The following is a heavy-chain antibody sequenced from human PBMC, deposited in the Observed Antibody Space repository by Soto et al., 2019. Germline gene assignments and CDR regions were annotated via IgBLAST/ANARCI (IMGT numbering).Heavy chain of an antibody. D-gene: IGHD3-22*01. CDR1: GFTFNNYG. CDR2: ISYDGSNQ. CDR3: AKLYYYDSRGYSDFDS. J-gene: IGHJ4*02. Sequence: QVQLVESGGGVVQPGRSLRLSCAASGFTFNNYGIHWVRQAPGKWLEWVAVISYDGSNQYYADSVKGRFTISRDNSKNTLSLQMNSLRPEDTAVYYCAKLYYYDSRGYSDFDSWGQGALVTVSS. V-gene: IGHV3-30*18.